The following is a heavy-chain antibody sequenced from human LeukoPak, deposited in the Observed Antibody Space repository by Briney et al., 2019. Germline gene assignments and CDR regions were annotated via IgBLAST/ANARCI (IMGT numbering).Heavy chain of an antibody. CDR1: GYTFTSYG. D-gene: IGHD2-2*01. CDR2: ISAYNGNT. V-gene: IGHV1-18*04. J-gene: IGHJ4*02. CDR3: ARGPRRYCSSTSCSPFGY. Sequence: APVKVSCKASGYTFTSYGISWVRQAPGQGLEWMGWISAYNGNTNYAQKLQGRVTMTTDTSTSTAYMELRSLRSDDTAVYYCARGPRRYCSSTSCSPFGYWGQGTLVTVSS.